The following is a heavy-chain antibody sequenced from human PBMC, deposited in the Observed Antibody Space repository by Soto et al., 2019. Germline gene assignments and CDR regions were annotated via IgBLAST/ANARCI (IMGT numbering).Heavy chain of an antibody. D-gene: IGHD2-2*01. J-gene: IGHJ4*02. Sequence: ASVKVSCKASGYTFTNFDINWVRQATGQGLEWMGWINPNSGNTDYAQKFQGRVTMTRNTSITTAYMELSRLRSDDTAVYYCAKDGSDIVVVPALDGGPYFDYWGQG. V-gene: IGHV1-8*01. CDR2: INPNSGNT. CDR3: AKDGSDIVVVPALDGGPYFDY. CDR1: GYTFTNFD.